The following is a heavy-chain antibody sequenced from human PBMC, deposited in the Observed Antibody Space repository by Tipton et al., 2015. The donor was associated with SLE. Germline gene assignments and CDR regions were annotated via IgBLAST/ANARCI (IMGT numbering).Heavy chain of an antibody. V-gene: IGHV1-69*01. CDR2: IIPMFGTS. CDR3: ATGDHGRTTVCCDYSYYYMEV. CDR1: GGSFGTNS. J-gene: IGHJ6*03. D-gene: IGHD1-1*01. Sequence: QSGPEVKKPGSSVKVSCKASGGSFGTNSINWVRQAPGQGLEWMGGIIPMFGTSNYAQKFQGRVTISADESTAYMELSSLRSDDTAVYFCATGDHGRTTVCCDYSYYYMEVWGEGTTVTVSS.